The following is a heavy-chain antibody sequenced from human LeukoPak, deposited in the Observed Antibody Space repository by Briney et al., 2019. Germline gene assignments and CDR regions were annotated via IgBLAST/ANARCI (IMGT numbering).Heavy chain of an antibody. CDR3: ARHQGGSGTYYYFDY. V-gene: IGHV5-51*01. J-gene: IGHJ4*02. CDR2: IYPGDSDT. Sequence: GESLKISCKASGYSSTINWIGWVRQMPGKGLEWMGIIYPGDSDTRYSPSFQGQVTISADKSISTAYLQWSSLKASDTAMYYCARHQGGSGTYYYFDYWGQGTLVTVSS. CDR1: GYSSTINW. D-gene: IGHD3-10*01.